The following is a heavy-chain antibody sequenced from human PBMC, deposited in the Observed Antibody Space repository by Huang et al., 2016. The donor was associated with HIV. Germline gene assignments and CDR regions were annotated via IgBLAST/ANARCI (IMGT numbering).Heavy chain of an antibody. Sequence: QVTLTESGPALVKPTQTLTLTCTFSGFSLTTSGMCVGWVRQPPWKALAWLARIYWNENTYYSTSLRTRLTISKDTSKNQVVFKMANMDIVDTATYYCARIHSARYPCSDAFDICGQGTVVTVSS. CDR3: ARIHSARYPCSDAFDI. CDR2: IYWNENT. D-gene: IGHD1-26*01. V-gene: IGHV2-70*15. CDR1: GFSLTTSGMC. J-gene: IGHJ3*02.